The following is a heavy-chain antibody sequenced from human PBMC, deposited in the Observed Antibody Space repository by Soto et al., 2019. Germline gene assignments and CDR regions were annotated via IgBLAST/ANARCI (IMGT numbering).Heavy chain of an antibody. CDR1: EFTFSNYA. V-gene: IGHV3-23*01. Sequence: GGSLRLSCAASEFTFSNYAMSWVRQAPGKGLEWVSSISDNGGTTYYADSVKGRFTISRDNSKNTLYLQMNSLRAEDTAGDYCAKYPQQRIFYFDYWGQGSEVTVAS. D-gene: IGHD6-13*01. CDR3: AKYPQQRIFYFDY. CDR2: ISDNGGTT. J-gene: IGHJ4*02.